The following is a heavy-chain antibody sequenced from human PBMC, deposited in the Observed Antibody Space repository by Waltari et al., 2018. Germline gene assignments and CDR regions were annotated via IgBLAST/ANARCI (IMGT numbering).Heavy chain of an antibody. D-gene: IGHD2-8*02. CDR2: ISSDGSRK. Sequence: QVQLVESGGGVVQPGRSLRLSCAASGFPFSYSGMHWVRQTPGRGLEWVAVISSDGSRKSYADSVKGRFSISRDNSKNSLSLEMNSLRPEDTAVYYCASCTGGNCYYYGFDVWGQGTTVTVSS. CDR3: ASCTGGNCYYYGFDV. V-gene: IGHV3-30*03. J-gene: IGHJ6*02. CDR1: GFPFSYSG.